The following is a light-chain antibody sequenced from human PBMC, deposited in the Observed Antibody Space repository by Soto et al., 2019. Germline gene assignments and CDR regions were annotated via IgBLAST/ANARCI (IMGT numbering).Light chain of an antibody. CDR1: QSVSSSY. V-gene: IGKV3-20*01. CDR3: QQYGSSPLA. Sequence: EIVLTQSPGTLSLSPGERATLSCRASQSVSSSYLAWYQQKPGQAPRLLIHGASSRATGITDRFSGSGSGTDFTLTISRLEAEYFAVYYCQQYGSSPLAFGGGTKVEIK. J-gene: IGKJ4*02. CDR2: GAS.